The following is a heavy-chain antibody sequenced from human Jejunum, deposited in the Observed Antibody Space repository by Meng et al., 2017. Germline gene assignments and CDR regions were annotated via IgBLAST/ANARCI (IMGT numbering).Heavy chain of an antibody. CDR1: GDSVSSNSAA. CDR3: ARDESRLLRS. J-gene: IGHJ5*02. D-gene: IGHD3-22*01. Sequence: QLHLHQSAPRLLNPSQTLSLTSAISGDSVSSNSAAWNWIRQSPSRGLEWLGRTYYRSKWYSDYAVSVKSRITINTDTSKNQLSLQLNSVTPEDTAVYYCARDESRLLRSWGQGTLVTVSS. V-gene: IGHV6-1*01. CDR2: TYYRSKWYS.